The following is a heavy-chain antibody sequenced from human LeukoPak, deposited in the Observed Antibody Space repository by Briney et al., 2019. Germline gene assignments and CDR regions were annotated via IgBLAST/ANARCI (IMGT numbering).Heavy chain of an antibody. V-gene: IGHV3-33*01. CDR1: GFTFSSYG. Sequence: QTGGSLRLSCAASGFTFSSYGMHWVRQAPGKGLEWVAVIWYDGSNKYYADSVKGRFTISRDNSKNTLYLQMNSLRAEDTAVYYCARGARYYYDSSGYQDYWGQGTLVTVSS. J-gene: IGHJ4*02. D-gene: IGHD3-22*01. CDR3: ARGARYYYDSSGYQDY. CDR2: IWYDGSNK.